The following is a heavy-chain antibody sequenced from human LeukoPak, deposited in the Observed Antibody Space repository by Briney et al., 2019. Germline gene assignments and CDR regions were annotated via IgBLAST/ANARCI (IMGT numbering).Heavy chain of an antibody. V-gene: IGHV1-69*13. D-gene: IGHD3-3*01. CDR3: AKDLHYDFWSGPPH. Sequence: SVKVSCKASGGTFNVYVFSWVRQAPGQGLEWMGGIIPMVNTPKYAQRFQGRVTITADEGASTVYMELTSLTFEDTAVYYCAKDLHYDFWSGPPHWGQGTLVTVSS. CDR1: GGTFNVYV. J-gene: IGHJ4*02. CDR2: IIPMVNTP.